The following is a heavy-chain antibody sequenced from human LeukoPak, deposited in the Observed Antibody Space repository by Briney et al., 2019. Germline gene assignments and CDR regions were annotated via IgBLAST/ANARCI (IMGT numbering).Heavy chain of an antibody. CDR1: GGTFSSYA. CDR2: IIPILGIA. CDR3: ARDSGIVVVPAAIRFDY. J-gene: IGHJ4*02. Sequence: ASVKVSCKASGGTFSSYAISRVRQAPGQGLEWMGRIIPILGIANYAQKFQGRVTITADKSTSTAYMELSSLRSEDTAVYYCARDSGIVVVPAAIRFDYWGQGTLVTVSS. V-gene: IGHV1-69*04. D-gene: IGHD2-2*01.